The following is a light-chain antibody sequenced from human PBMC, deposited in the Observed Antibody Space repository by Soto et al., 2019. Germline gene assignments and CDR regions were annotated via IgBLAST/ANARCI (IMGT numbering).Light chain of an antibody. V-gene: IGKV3-15*01. CDR2: GAS. Sequence: EIVMTQSPATLSVSPGDIATLSCRASQRVSSGYLAWYQQKPGQAPRLVIYGASTRATGIPARFSGSGSGTEFTLTISSLQSEDFAVYYCQQYNNWPPWALGQGTKVDIK. CDR1: QRVSSGY. CDR3: QQYNNWPPWA. J-gene: IGKJ1*01.